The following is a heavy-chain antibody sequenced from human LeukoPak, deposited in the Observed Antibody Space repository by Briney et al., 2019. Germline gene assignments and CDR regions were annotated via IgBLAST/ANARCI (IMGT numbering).Heavy chain of an antibody. CDR2: IHDSGST. Sequence: SETLSLTCAVSGGSISSGGYSWSWIRQTPGKGLEWIAYIHDSGSTYNNPSLKSRISISIDTSKNQFSLKLNSVTAADTAVYYCARVVAAAGNNWFDPWGQGTLVTVSS. J-gene: IGHJ5*02. D-gene: IGHD6-13*01. CDR3: ARVVAAAGNNWFDP. CDR1: GGSISSGGYS. V-gene: IGHV4-30-4*07.